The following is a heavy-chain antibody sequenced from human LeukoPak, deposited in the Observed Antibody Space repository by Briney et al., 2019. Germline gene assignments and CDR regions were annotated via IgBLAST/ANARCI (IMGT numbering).Heavy chain of an antibody. J-gene: IGHJ3*02. V-gene: IGHV1-46*01. CDR2: INPSDGDT. CDR1: GYTFTSYN. CDR3: AREKIHVFDI. Sequence: GASVKVSCKASGYTFTSYNMQWVRQAPGQGLEWMGIINPSDGDTGYAQKFQGRVTMIRDTSTSTVYMELSSLRSEDTAVYYCAREKIHVFDIWGQGTMVTVSS.